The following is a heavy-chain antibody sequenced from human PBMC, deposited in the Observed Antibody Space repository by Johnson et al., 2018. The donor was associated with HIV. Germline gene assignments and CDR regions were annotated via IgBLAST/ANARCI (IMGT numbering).Heavy chain of an antibody. D-gene: IGHD6-19*01. CDR2: IYSGGST. V-gene: IGHV3-66*03. CDR3: AKASIAVAGKGAFDI. J-gene: IGHJ3*02. CDR1: GFTVSSNY. Sequence: VQLVESGGGLIQPGGSLRLSCAASGFTVSSNYMSWVRQAPGKGLEWVSVIYSGGSTYYADSVKGRFTISRDNSKNTLYLQMNSLRAEDTAVYYCAKASIAVAGKGAFDIWGQGTMVTVSS.